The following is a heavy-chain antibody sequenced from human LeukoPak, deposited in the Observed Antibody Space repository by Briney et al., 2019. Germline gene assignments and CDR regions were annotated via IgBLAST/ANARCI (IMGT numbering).Heavy chain of an antibody. Sequence: GGSLRLYCASLGLSYHRFWMHWVRQAPGKGLVWVSDMNEYSTTIRYADSVKGRFTISRDNAKSILYLQMNNLRAEDTAMYFCARGGVNPVDHWGQGTLVTVSS. J-gene: IGHJ4*02. D-gene: IGHD1-14*01. CDR3: ARGGVNPVDH. CDR1: GLSYHRFW. CDR2: MNEYSTTI. V-gene: IGHV3-74*01.